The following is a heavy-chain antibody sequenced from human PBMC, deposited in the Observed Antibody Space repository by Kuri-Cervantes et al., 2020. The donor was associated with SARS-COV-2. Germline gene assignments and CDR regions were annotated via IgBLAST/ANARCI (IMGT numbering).Heavy chain of an antibody. V-gene: IGHV3-23*01. CDR2: ISGSGGST. CDR3: AKLGSRRHYED. CDR1: GFTFSSYA. Sequence: LSLTCAASGFTFSSYAMSWVRQAPGKGLEWVSAISGSGGSTYYADSVKGRFTISRDNSKNTLYLQMNSLRAEDTAVYYCAKLGSRRHYEDWGQGILVTVST. D-gene: IGHD4-17*01. J-gene: IGHJ4*02.